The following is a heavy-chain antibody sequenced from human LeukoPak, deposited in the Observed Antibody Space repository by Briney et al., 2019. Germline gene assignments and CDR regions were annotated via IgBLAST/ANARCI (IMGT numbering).Heavy chain of an antibody. V-gene: IGHV4-59*08. J-gene: IGHJ5*02. Sequence: SETLSLTCTVSGXSISSYYWNWIRQPPGKGLEWIGYIYYSGSTNYNPSLKSRLTISVDTSKNQFSLKLTSVTAADTAVYYCARHDYYGSLNWFDPWGQGTLITVSS. D-gene: IGHD3-10*01. CDR2: IYYSGST. CDR3: ARHDYYGSLNWFDP. CDR1: GXSISSYY.